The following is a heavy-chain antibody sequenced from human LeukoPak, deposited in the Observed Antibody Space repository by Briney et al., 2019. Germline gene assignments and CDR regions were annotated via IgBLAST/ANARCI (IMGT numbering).Heavy chain of an antibody. Sequence: ASVKVSCKASGYTFTTYDINWVRQATGQGLEWMGWMNPNSGNTGYAQKFQGRVIITRDTSTSTAYMELSSLRSEDTAVYYCARVTGSGYDGKTDYWGQGTLVTVSS. CDR3: ARVTGSGYDGKTDY. CDR2: MNPNSGNT. D-gene: IGHD5-12*01. J-gene: IGHJ4*02. CDR1: GYTFTTYD. V-gene: IGHV1-8*03.